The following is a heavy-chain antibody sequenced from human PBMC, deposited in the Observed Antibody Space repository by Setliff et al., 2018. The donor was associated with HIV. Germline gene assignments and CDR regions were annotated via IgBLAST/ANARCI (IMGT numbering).Heavy chain of an antibody. Sequence: GGSLRLSCAASGFTFSDCSMNWVRQAPGKGLEWISYITSTGSTYYADSVKGRFTISRDNSKNTLYLQMNSLRAEDTALYYCAKDRVGYCSSISCPGGFDYWGQGTLVTVSS. J-gene: IGHJ4*02. CDR2: ITSTGST. D-gene: IGHD2-2*03. CDR3: AKDRVGYCSSISCPGGFDY. V-gene: IGHV3-23*01. CDR1: GFTFSDCS.